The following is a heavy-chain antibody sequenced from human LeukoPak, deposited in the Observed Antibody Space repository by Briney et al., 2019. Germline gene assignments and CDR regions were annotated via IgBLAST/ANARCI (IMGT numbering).Heavy chain of an antibody. CDR2: ISPSGGST. V-gene: IGHV1-46*01. CDR3: ARRTAAAGLDY. D-gene: IGHD6-13*01. CDR1: GYTFTSYY. Sequence: ASVKVSCKASGYTFTSYYMHWVRQAPGQGLEWMGIISPSGGSTSYAQKFQGRVTMTRDTSTSTVYMELSSLRSEDTAVYYCARRTAAAGLDYWGQGTLVTVSS. J-gene: IGHJ4*02.